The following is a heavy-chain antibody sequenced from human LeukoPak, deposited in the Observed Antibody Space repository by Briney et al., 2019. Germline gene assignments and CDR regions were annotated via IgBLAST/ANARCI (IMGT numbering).Heavy chain of an antibody. V-gene: IGHV3-11*06. CDR3: ARLSGDY. D-gene: IGHD2/OR15-2a*01. J-gene: IGHJ4*02. CDR2: ISGSTSSN. Sequence: GGSLRLSCTASGFRFSDYYMSWIRQTPRKGLEWISYISGSTSSNYTAYSDSVKARFTISRDNAKNSLYLQMKNLRPEDTAIYYCARLSGDYWGQGILVSVSS. CDR1: GFRFSDYY.